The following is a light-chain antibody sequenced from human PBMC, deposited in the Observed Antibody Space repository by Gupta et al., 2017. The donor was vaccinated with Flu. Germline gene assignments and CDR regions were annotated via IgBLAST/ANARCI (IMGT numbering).Light chain of an antibody. CDR1: QGISNY. Sequence: PSSLSASVGDRVTITGRASQGISNYLAWFQQKPGKAPKSLIYAASNLQNGVPSTFSGSGSGTDFTLTISSLQPEDFATYYCQQYKSYPPTFGGGTKVEIK. V-gene: IGKV1-16*01. CDR3: QQYKSYPPT. CDR2: AAS. J-gene: IGKJ4*01.